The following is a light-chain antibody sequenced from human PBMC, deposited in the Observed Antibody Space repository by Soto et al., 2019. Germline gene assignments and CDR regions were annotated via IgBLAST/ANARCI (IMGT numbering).Light chain of an antibody. CDR3: SAYTVSRTYV. V-gene: IGLV2-14*03. J-gene: IGLJ1*01. CDR2: NVY. Sequence: QSVLPQPASVSGSPGQSITISCTGTSSDVGAYNFVSWHQQHPGKAPKLMIYNVYDRSSGISYRFSGSKSGNTASLTISGLQGEDEADYYCSAYTVSRTYVFGTGTKLTVL. CDR1: SSDVGAYNF.